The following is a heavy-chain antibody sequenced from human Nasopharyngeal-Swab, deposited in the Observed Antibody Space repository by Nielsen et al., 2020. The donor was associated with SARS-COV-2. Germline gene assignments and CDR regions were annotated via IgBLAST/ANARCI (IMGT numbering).Heavy chain of an antibody. J-gene: IGHJ6*02. V-gene: IGHV1-8*03. D-gene: IGHD6-13*01. CDR2: MSPNSGNT. Sequence: ASAKVSCKASGYTFTSYDTNWVRHATGQGLEWMGWMSPNSGNTGYAQKFQGRVTITRNTSISTAYMELSSLRSEDTAVYYCARAGIAAILGVYYYGMDVWGQGTTVTVSS. CDR3: ARAGIAAILGVYYYGMDV. CDR1: GYTFTSYD.